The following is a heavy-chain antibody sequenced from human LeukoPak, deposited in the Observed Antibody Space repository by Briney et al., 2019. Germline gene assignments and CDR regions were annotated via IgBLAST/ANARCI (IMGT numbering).Heavy chain of an antibody. J-gene: IGHJ3*02. V-gene: IGHV3-23*01. D-gene: IGHD5-24*01. CDR1: GFTFSSYA. CDR3: AKLAFPSLEMATTTHDAFDI. CDR2: ISGSGGST. Sequence: GGSLRLSCAASGFTFSSYAMSWVRQAPGKGLEWVSAISGSGGSTYYADSVKGRFTISRDNSKNTLYLQMNSLRAEDTAVYYCAKLAFPSLEMATTTHDAFDIWGQGTMVTVSS.